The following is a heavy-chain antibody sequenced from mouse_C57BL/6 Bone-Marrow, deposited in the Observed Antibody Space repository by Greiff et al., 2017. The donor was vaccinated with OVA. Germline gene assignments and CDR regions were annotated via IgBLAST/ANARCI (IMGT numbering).Heavy chain of an antibody. D-gene: IGHD1-1*01. V-gene: IGHV1-50*01. J-gene: IGHJ4*01. CDR2: IDPSDSYT. CDR1: GFTFTSYW. CDR3: AGDDYYGSCYNYAMDY. Sequence: VQLQQSGAELVKPGASVKLSCKASGFTFTSYWMQWVKQRPGQGLEWIGEIDPSDSYTNYNQTFKGKATLTVDTSSTKAYMQLSSLTSEDSAVYDCAGDDYYGSCYNYAMDYWGQGTSVTVSA.